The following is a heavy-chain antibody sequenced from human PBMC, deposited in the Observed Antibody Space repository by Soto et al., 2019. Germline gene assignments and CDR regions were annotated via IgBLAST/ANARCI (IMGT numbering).Heavy chain of an antibody. D-gene: IGHD3-10*01. Sequence: QITLKESGPPLVKPTQTLTLTCTFSGFSLTTSGVGVGWMRQPPGKALECLAVIYWDDDERYSPSLKSRLTITKDTSKNQVVLTMTYMDPVDTGTYFCAHTSRKVRGFDYWGQGTLVTVSS. V-gene: IGHV2-5*02. CDR1: GFSLTTSGVG. CDR3: AHTSRKVRGFDY. J-gene: IGHJ4*02. CDR2: IYWDDDE.